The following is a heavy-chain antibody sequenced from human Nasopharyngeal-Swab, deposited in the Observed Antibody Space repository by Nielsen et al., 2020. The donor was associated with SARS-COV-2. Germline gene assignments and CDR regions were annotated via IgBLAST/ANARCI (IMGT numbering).Heavy chain of an antibody. CDR1: GYSFPNYW. V-gene: IGHV5-51*01. J-gene: IGHJ4*02. CDR3: AKWRCTNPGCAKFLDY. Sequence: GESLKISCKGSGYSFPNYWIGWVRQMPGKGLEWMGIIYPGDSDTRYSPSFQGQVTISADKSFSTAYLQWSSLKASDTAMYYCAKWRCTNPGCAKFLDYWGQGTLVTVSS. CDR2: IYPGDSDT. D-gene: IGHD2-8*01.